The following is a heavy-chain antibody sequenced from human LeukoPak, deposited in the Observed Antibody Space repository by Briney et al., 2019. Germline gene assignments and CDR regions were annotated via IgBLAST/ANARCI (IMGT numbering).Heavy chain of an antibody. V-gene: IGHV3-23*01. J-gene: IGHJ4*02. CDR3: ARDSSDYGGKGVDY. Sequence: GGSLRLSCAASGFTFSSYAMSWVRQAPGKGLEWVSAISGSGGSTYYADSVKGRFTISRDNSKNTLYLQMNSLRAEDTAVYYCARDSSDYGGKGVDYWGQGTLVTVSS. CDR1: GFTFSSYA. D-gene: IGHD4-23*01. CDR2: ISGSGGST.